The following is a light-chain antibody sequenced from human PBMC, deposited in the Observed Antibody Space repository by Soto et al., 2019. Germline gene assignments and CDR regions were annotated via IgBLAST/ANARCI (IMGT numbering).Light chain of an antibody. J-gene: IGKJ3*01. Sequence: DIQMTQSPSSLSASVGDRVTNTCQATQDISTYLSWYQQKPGKAPKLLIYDASNLETGVPPRFSGSGSGTDFALIISSLQPEDIATYYCQQYENLPFTFGRGTKVEI. CDR3: QQYENLPFT. CDR1: QDISTY. CDR2: DAS. V-gene: IGKV1-33*01.